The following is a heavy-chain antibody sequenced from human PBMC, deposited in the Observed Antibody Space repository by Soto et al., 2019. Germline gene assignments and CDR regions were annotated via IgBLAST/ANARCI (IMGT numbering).Heavy chain of an antibody. CDR3: VKRGRNWGAFEF. CDR1: GFILNNYA. V-gene: IGHV3-23*01. J-gene: IGHJ3*01. D-gene: IGHD7-27*01. CDR2: IGGTDGDSDGVP. Sequence: VQLLESGGDLVQPGGSLRLSCVASGFILNNYAMSWVRQAPGKGLALVSTIGGTDGDSDGVPWYEDSVKGRYTISRDSSAYTVLPHIYNLRAEDSALYYRVKRGRNWGAFEFWGQGTTVVVSS.